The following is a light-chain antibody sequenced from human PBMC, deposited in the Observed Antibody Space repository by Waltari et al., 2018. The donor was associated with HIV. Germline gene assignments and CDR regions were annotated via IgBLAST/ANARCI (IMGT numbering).Light chain of an antibody. CDR3: QSHDSSNHWV. J-gene: IGLJ3*02. CDR2: MDT. Sequence: NLMLTQPRSVSASPGKTVTISCTRSSGSLASDYVQWYQQRPGSAPTTVIYMDTQRPSGVPARFSGSIDSSSNSASLTISGLKTEDEADYYCQSHDSSNHWVFGGGTKLTVL. CDR1: SGSLASDY. V-gene: IGLV6-57*03.